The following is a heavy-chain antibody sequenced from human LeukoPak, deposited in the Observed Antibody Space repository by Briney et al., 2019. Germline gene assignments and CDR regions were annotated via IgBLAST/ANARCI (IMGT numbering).Heavy chain of an antibody. Sequence: ASVKVSCKASGYTFTSYYMHWVRQAPGQGLEWMGLINPTGGSTGYAQKFQGRVTMTRDVSTSTDYMELSSLRSEDTAIYYCARDNSVGDNAWWFDPWGQGTLVTVSS. J-gene: IGHJ5*02. V-gene: IGHV1-46*01. CDR1: GYTFTSYY. CDR3: ARDNSVGDNAWWFDP. CDR2: INPTGGST. D-gene: IGHD1-26*01.